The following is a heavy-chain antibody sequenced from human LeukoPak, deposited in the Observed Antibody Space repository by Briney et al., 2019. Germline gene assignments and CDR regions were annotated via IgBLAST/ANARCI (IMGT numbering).Heavy chain of an antibody. CDR1: GFTFSNYW. V-gene: IGHV3-74*01. D-gene: IGHD6-19*01. CDR3: ARAVSSSRNWFDP. J-gene: IGHJ5*02. CDR2: INPDGSTT. Sequence: PGGSLRLSCAASGFTFSNYWMYWVRQAPGKGLVWVSSINPDGSTTNYADAVKGRFIISRDNAKNTLYLQMNSLRAEDTAVYYCARAVSSSRNWFDPWGQGTLVTVSS.